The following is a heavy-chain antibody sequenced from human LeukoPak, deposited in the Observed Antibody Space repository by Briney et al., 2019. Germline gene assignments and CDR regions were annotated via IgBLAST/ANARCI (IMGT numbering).Heavy chain of an antibody. CDR1: VGTFSSYA. D-gene: IGHD2-2*01. Sequence: SSVKVSCKASVGTFSSYAISWVRQAPGQGLEWMGRIIPIFGTANYAQKFQGRVTITTDESTSTAYMELSSLRSEDTAVYYCARDLDCSSTSCYGGWSDPWGQGTLVTVSS. CDR2: IIPIFGTA. CDR3: ARDLDCSSTSCYGGWSDP. J-gene: IGHJ5*02. V-gene: IGHV1-69*05.